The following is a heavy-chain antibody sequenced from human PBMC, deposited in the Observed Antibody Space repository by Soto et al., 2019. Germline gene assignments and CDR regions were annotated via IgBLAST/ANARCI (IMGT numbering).Heavy chain of an antibody. CDR2: IWYDGSNK. D-gene: IGHD6-19*01. J-gene: IGHJ6*03. Sequence: QVQLVESGGGVVQPGRSLRLSCAASGFTFSSYGMHWVRQAPGKGLEWVAVIWYDGSNKYYADSVKGRFIISRDNSKNTLYLQMNSLRAEDTAVYYCARDGTLTVAGTYYYYYYMDVWGKGTTVTVSS. V-gene: IGHV3-33*01. CDR1: GFTFSSYG. CDR3: ARDGTLTVAGTYYYYYYMDV.